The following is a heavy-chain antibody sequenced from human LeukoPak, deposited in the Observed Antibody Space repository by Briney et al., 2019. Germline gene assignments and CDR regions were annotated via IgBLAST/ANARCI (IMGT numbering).Heavy chain of an antibody. CDR1: GYTFTDYY. D-gene: IGHD2-21*02. J-gene: IGHJ4*02. CDR2: INPDSGGT. CDR3: ARDLNCGGDCYQFDY. Sequence: ASVNGSCKTSGYTFTDYYLHLVRRGPGQGLEWMGWINPDSGGTNYAQKFQGRVTMTRDTSISAAYLELSRLRSDDTAVYYCARDLNCGGDCYQFDYWGQGTLVTVSS. V-gene: IGHV1-2*02.